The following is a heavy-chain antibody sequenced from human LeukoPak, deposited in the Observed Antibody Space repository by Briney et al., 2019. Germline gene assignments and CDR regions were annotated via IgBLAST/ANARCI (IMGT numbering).Heavy chain of an antibody. CDR3: AREGDGALTYDY. Sequence: GGSLRLSCAASGFTFSSYSMNWVRQAPGKGLEWVSSISSSSSYIYYADSVKGRSTISRDNAKNSLYLQMNSLRAEDTAVYYCAREGDGALTYDYWGQGTLVTVSS. CDR2: ISSSSSYI. D-gene: IGHD1-14*01. V-gene: IGHV3-21*01. CDR1: GFTFSSYS. J-gene: IGHJ4*02.